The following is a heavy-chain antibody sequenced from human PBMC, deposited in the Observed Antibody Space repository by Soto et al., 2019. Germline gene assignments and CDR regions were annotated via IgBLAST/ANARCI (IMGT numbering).Heavy chain of an antibody. V-gene: IGHV2-5*02. J-gene: IGHJ4*02. CDR2: IYWDDDK. D-gene: IGHD1-1*01. CDR3: AYTNWNFQVY. Sequence: QITLKESGPTLVKPTQTLTLTCTFSAFSLSTNGVGVGWIRQPPGKALEWLALIYWDDDKRYSPSLKSRLTITKDTSKDQVVLTMTNVDPVDTATYYCAYTNWNFQVYGGQGALVTVSS. CDR1: AFSLSTNGVG.